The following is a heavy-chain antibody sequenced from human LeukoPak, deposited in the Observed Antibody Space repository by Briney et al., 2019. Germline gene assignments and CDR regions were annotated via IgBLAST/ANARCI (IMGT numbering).Heavy chain of an antibody. D-gene: IGHD2-21*02. CDR3: ARSVVVTAIEI. Sequence: SETLSLTCTVSGGSISSYYWSWIRQPPGKGLEWIGYIYYSGSTNYNPSLKSRVTIPVDTSKNQFSLKLSSVTAADTAVYYCARSVVVTAIEIWGQGTMVTVSS. J-gene: IGHJ3*02. V-gene: IGHV4-59*08. CDR2: IYYSGST. CDR1: GGSISSYY.